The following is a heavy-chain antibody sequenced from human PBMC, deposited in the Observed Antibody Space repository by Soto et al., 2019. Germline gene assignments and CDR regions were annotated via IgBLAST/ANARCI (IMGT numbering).Heavy chain of an antibody. CDR2: ISGSGGST. Sequence: EVQLLESGGGLVQPGGSLRLSCAASGFTFSSYAMSWVRQAPGKGLEWVSAISGSGGSTYYADSVKGRFTISRDNSKNTLYLQMNSLRAEDTAVYYCARAYGSGSYYTGWRDYFDYWGQGPLVTVSS. CDR1: GFTFSSYA. CDR3: ARAYGSGSYYTGWRDYFDY. D-gene: IGHD3-10*01. J-gene: IGHJ4*02. V-gene: IGHV3-23*01.